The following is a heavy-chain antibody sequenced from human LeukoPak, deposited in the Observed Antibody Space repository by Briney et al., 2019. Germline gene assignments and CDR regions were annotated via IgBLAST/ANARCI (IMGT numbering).Heavy chain of an antibody. CDR2: ISAYNGNT. CDR3: ARDVGEGFCSGGSCSDY. D-gene: IGHD2-15*01. CDR1: GYTFTNYA. Sequence: ASVKVSCKASGYTFTNYAISWVRHAPGQGLEWMGGISAYNGNTNYAQKLQGRVTMTTDTSTSTVYMELRSLRSDDTAVYYCARDVGEGFCSGGSCSDYWGQGTLVTVSS. V-gene: IGHV1-18*01. J-gene: IGHJ4*02.